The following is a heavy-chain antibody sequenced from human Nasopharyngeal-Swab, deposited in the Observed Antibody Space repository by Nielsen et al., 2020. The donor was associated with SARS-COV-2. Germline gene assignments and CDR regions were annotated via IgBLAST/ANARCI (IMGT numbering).Heavy chain of an antibody. CDR3: ARGPDQVHSFDS. D-gene: IGHD2-2*01. CDR1: GGSFSDSP. Sequence: SETLFLTCAVYGGSFSDSPWSWLRLLPGKGLEWIGEINHRGGTAYRSSLKSRVSISVDTSKNQFSLELRSVTAADTAVYFCARGPDQVHSFDSWDQGRLVTVSS. J-gene: IGHJ4*02. CDR2: INHRGGT. V-gene: IGHV4-34*01.